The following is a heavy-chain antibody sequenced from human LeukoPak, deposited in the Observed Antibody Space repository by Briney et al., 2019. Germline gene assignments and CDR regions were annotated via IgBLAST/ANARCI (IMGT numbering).Heavy chain of an antibody. D-gene: IGHD3-3*01. CDR2: IYTSGST. CDR3: ARGRKNRDDFWSGYGPSYYYGMDV. V-gene: IGHV4-4*07. Sequence: PSETLSLTCTVSGGSISSYYWSWIRQPAGKGLEWIGRIYTSGSTNYNPSLKSRVTMSVDTSKNQFSLKLSSVTAADTAVYYCARGRKNRDDFWSGYGPSYYYGMDVWGQGTTVTVSS. CDR1: GGSISSYY. J-gene: IGHJ6*02.